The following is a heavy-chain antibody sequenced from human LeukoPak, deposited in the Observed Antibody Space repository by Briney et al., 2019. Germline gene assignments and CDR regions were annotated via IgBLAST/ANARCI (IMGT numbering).Heavy chain of an antibody. CDR1: GGSISSGSYY. CDR3: ARGVGGYCSGGSCYSAPNWFDP. J-gene: IGHJ5*02. CDR2: IYTSGST. V-gene: IGHV4-61*02. D-gene: IGHD2-15*01. Sequence: SETLSLTCTVSGGSISSGSYYWSWIRQPAWKGLEWIGRIYTSGSTNYNPSLRSRVTISVDTSKSQNQFSLKLSTVTAADTAVYYCARGVGGYCSGGSCYSAPNWFDPWGQGTLVTVSS.